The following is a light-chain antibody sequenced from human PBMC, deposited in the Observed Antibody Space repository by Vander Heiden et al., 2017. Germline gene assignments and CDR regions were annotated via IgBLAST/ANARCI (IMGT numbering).Light chain of an antibody. V-gene: IGLV2-14*03. Sequence: QSALTQPASVSGSPGQSITISSTGTRSDVGGYNHVTWYQRHPGKAPKILIYDVSSRQPGVSDRFSGSKSGNTASLTSSGLQAADEADYFCSSYTSTRTYVFGGGTTLTVL. CDR2: DVS. CDR3: SSYTSTRTYV. J-gene: IGLJ3*02. CDR1: RSDVGGYNH.